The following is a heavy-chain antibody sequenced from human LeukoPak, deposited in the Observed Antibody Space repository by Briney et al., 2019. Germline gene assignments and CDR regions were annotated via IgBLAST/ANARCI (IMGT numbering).Heavy chain of an antibody. J-gene: IGHJ4*02. CDR1: GGSISSYY. Sequence: SVTLSLTCTVSGGSISSYYWSWIRQPPGKGLEWIGSIYYSGSTYHNPSLKSRVTISVDTSKNQFSLKLSSVTAADTAVYYCARDRGRSGPAPFLFDYWGQGTLVTVSS. CDR2: IYYSGST. D-gene: IGHD6-19*01. V-gene: IGHV4-59*12. CDR3: ARDRGRSGPAPFLFDY.